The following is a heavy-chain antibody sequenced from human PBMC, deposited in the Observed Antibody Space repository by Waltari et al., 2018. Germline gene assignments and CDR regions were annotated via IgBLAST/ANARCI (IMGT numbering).Heavy chain of an antibody. CDR2: SNEGGGGT. V-gene: IGHV3-23*01. Sequence: EVQLLESGGGLVQPGGSLTLSCAASGFTLSSHAMSWVRQAPGKGLGWVATSNEGGGGTYYAESVNGRFTISRDNSKSTLYLRMNSLRAEDTAVYYCAQGFRDFDYWGQGTLVTVSP. D-gene: IGHD3-10*01. J-gene: IGHJ4*02. CDR1: GFTLSSHA. CDR3: AQGFRDFDY.